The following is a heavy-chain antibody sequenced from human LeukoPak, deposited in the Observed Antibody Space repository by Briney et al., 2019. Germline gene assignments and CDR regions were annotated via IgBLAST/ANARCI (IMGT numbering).Heavy chain of an antibody. Sequence: PGESLKISCKGSGYTFINYWIGWVRHMPGKGLQWLGIIYPGDSDTKYSPSFQGQVTFSVDKSISTAYLHWSSLKASDTAMYYCARHSESSFGFWLAYSFWGQGTLVTVSS. D-gene: IGHD3-9*01. J-gene: IGHJ4*02. CDR3: ARHSESSFGFWLAYSF. V-gene: IGHV5-51*01. CDR1: GYTFINYW. CDR2: IYPGDSDT.